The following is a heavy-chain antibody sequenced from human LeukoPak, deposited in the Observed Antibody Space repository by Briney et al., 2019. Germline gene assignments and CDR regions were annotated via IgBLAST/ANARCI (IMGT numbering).Heavy chain of an antibody. J-gene: IGHJ4*02. Sequence: GRSLRLSCAASGFTFSSYAMHWVRQAPGKGLEWVSYIRSSGSTIYYADSVKGRFTISRDNAKNSLYLQMNSLRAEDTAVYYCARDFGRWFLDYWGQGALVTVSS. V-gene: IGHV3-48*03. CDR2: IRSSGSTI. CDR3: ARDFGRWFLDY. CDR1: GFTFSSYA. D-gene: IGHD4-23*01.